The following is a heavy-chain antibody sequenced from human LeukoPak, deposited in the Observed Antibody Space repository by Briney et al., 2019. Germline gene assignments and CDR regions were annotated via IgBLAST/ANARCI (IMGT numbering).Heavy chain of an antibody. Sequence: GGSLRLSCAASGFTFSSYSMNWVRQAPGKGLEWVSSISSSSSYIYYADSVKGRFTISRDNAKNSLYLQMNSLRGEDTAVYYCARVRSSWYYFDYWGQGTLVTVSS. CDR1: GFTFSSYS. CDR3: ARVRSSWYYFDY. J-gene: IGHJ4*02. CDR2: ISSSSSYI. D-gene: IGHD6-13*01. V-gene: IGHV3-21*01.